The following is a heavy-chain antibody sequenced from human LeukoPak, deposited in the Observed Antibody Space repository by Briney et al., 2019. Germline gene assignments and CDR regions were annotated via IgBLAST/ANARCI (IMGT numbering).Heavy chain of an antibody. CDR2: INPNSGGT. CDR3: ARTGGYFYDSSDQYYFDY. D-gene: IGHD3-22*01. J-gene: IGHJ4*02. CDR1: GYTFTGYY. Sequence: ASVKVSCKASGYTFTGYYIHWVRQAPGQGLEWMGWINPNSGGTNYAQKFQGRVTMTRDTSISTAYMELSRLRSDDTAVYYCARTGGYFYDSSDQYYFDYWGQGTLVTVSS. V-gene: IGHV1-2*02.